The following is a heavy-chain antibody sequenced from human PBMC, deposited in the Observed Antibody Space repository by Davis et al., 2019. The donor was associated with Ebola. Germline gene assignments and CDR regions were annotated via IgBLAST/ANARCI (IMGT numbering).Heavy chain of an antibody. V-gene: IGHV3-23*01. CDR3: AKEQSLFMVGLKGWFDP. D-gene: IGHD1-26*01. J-gene: IGHJ5*02. CDR1: GFTFSSYA. CDR2: ITGSGGGT. Sequence: PGGSLRLSCAASGFTFSSYAMSWVRQAPGKGLEWVSGITGSGGGTKYADSVKGRFTISRDNSMNTLYLQMSSLRGEDTAVYYCAKEQSLFMVGLKGWFDPWGQGTLVTVSS.